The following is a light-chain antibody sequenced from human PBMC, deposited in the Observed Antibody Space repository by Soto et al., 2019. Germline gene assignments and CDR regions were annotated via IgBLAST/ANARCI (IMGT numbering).Light chain of an antibody. CDR1: QSVSSN. Sequence: EIVMTQSPATLAVSPGDWATLSCRASQSVSSNLAWYQQKPGQAPRLLMFDASARATGIPARFSGSGSGTEFTLTISSLQSEDFAVYYCQQYYSPPLSFGGGTKVEIK. CDR2: DAS. J-gene: IGKJ4*01. V-gene: IGKV3-15*01. CDR3: QQYYSPPLS.